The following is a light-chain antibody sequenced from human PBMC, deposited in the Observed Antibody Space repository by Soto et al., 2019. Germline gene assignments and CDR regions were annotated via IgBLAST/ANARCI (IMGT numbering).Light chain of an antibody. J-gene: IGKJ1*01. V-gene: IGKV1-39*01. CDR3: QQSHSIPWT. CDR1: QSISSN. CDR2: AAS. Sequence: DIQMTQSPSTLSASVGDIVTITFRASQSISSNLNWYQQKPGKAPKLLIYAASNLQSGVPSTFSGSGSGTDFTLTISSLQPEDFATYYCQQSHSIPWTFGQGTKVDIK.